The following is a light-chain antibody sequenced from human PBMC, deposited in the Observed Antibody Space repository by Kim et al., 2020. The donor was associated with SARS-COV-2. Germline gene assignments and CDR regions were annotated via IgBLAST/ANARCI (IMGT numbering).Light chain of an antibody. CDR2: DVT. V-gene: IGLV2-14*03. J-gene: IGLJ2*01. Sequence: GQSITISCPGTSSDVGGDNFVSWYQHHPGKAPKLMIYDVTTRPSGFSYRFSGSKSGNTAYLTISGLQAEDEADYHCNSYTSSNTVVFGGGTQLTVL. CDR1: SSDVGGDNF. CDR3: NSYTSSNTVV.